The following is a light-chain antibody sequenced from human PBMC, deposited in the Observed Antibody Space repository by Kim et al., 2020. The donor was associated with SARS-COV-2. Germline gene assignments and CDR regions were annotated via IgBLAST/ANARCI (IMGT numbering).Light chain of an antibody. CDR3: QKYNSGSYT. J-gene: IGKJ2*01. CDR2: GAS. CDR1: QGIDNY. Sequence: DIQMTQSPSSLSASVGDRVTITCRASQGIDNYLAWYQQKPGKVPKLLIYGASTLQPGVPSRFSGSASGTDFTLTISSLQPEDVATYYCQKYNSGSYTFGQGTKLEI. V-gene: IGKV1-27*01.